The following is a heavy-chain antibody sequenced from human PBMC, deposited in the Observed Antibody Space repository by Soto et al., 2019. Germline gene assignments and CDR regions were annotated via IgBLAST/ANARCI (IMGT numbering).Heavy chain of an antibody. CDR3: ARGLECRGYCLDKPTWFGP. Sequence: GASVKVSGKASGGTFSTYTFSWVRQAPGQGLEWMGRIIPIFGTPYYAQKFQGRVTITADKSTSTVYMELSSLGSDDTAVYFCARGLECRGYCLDKPTWFGPWGQGTLVTVSS. D-gene: IGHD2-15*01. V-gene: IGHV1-69*06. CDR2: IIPIFGTP. CDR1: GGTFSTYT. J-gene: IGHJ5*02.